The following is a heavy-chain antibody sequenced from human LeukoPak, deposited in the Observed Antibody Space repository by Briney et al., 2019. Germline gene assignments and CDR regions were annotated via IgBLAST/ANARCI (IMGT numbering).Heavy chain of an antibody. CDR1: GFTFSSYA. Sequence: PGGSLRLSCAASGFTFSSYAMSWVRQAPGKGLEWVSAISGSGAGTHYADSVKGRFTISRDSSKNTLYLQMNSLRAEDTAVYYCVSSSSYYWGQGTLVTVSX. V-gene: IGHV3-23*01. CDR3: VSSSSYY. D-gene: IGHD6-6*01. CDR2: ISGSGAGT. J-gene: IGHJ4*02.